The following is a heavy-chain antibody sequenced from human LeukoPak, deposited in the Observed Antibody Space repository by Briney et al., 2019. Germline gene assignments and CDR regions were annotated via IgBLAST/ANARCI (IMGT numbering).Heavy chain of an antibody. CDR2: IIPIFGTA. CDR3: ARDVDAVTFGGVIVIRDAFDI. CDR1: GGTFSSYA. D-gene: IGHD3-16*02. V-gene: IGHV1-69*06. J-gene: IGHJ3*02. Sequence: ASVKVSCKASGGTFSSYAISWVRQAPGQGLEWMGGIIPIFGTANYAQKFQGRVTINADKSTSTAYMELSSLRSEDTAVYYCARDVDAVTFGGVIVIRDAFDIWGQGTMVTVSS.